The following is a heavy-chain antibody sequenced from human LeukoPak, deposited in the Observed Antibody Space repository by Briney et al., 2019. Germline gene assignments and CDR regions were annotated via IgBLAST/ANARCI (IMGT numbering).Heavy chain of an antibody. D-gene: IGHD2-21*01. CDR1: GYTFTGYY. J-gene: IGHJ6*02. CDR2: INPNSGGT. V-gene: IGHV1-2*04. CDR3: AREAVGDADGMDV. Sequence: GASVKVSCKASGYTFTGYYMHWVRQAPGQGLEWMGWINPNSGGTNYAQKSQGWVTMTRDTSISTAYMELSRLRSDDTAVYYCAREAVGDADGMDVWGQGTTVTVSS.